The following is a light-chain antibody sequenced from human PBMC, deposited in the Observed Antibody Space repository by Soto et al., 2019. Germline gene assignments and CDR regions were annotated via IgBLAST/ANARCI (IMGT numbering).Light chain of an antibody. V-gene: IGKV3-15*01. Sequence: EIVLTQSPGTLSLSPGDRAALSCRASHTISSNFLAWYQQKPGQTPRLLIYDTSTRATGVPTRFSGSRSGAEFTLTINSLQSEDFAVYYCQPYNNWPLTFGGGTKVDIK. CDR1: HTISSN. CDR2: DTS. J-gene: IGKJ4*01. CDR3: QPYNNWPLT.